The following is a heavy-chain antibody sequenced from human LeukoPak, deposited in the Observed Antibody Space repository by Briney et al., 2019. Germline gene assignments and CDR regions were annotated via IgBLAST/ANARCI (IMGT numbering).Heavy chain of an antibody. V-gene: IGHV4-34*01. CDR1: GGSFSGYY. CDR2: INHSGST. CDR3: AISGNYFTRDPFDI. J-gene: IGHJ3*02. D-gene: IGHD1-26*01. Sequence: SETLSLTCAVYGGSFSGYYCSWIRQPPGKGLEWIGEINHSGSTNYNPSLKSRVTISGDTSKHHFSLELRSVTAADTAVYYCAISGNYFTRDPFDIWGQGRMVTVSS.